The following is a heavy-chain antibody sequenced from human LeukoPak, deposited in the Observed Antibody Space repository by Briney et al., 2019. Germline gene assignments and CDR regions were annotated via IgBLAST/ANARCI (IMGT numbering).Heavy chain of an antibody. CDR1: GYTFTGYY. V-gene: IGHV1-2*02. Sequence: GASVKVSCKASGYTFTGYYMHWVRQAPGQGLEWMGWINPNSGGTNYAQKFQGRVTMTRDTSISTAYLELNRLTSDDTAVYYCARDPSGSNWYDPWGQGTLVTVSS. J-gene: IGHJ5*02. CDR3: ARDPSGSNWYDP. CDR2: INPNSGGT.